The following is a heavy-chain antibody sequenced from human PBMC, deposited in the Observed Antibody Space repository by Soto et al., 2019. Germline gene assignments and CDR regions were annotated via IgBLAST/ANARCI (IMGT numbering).Heavy chain of an antibody. V-gene: IGHV6-1*01. J-gene: IGHJ6*02. D-gene: IGHD2-21*02. CDR3: ARDLGGRRTAADYGMDV. CDR2: TYYRCKWYN. Sequence: SQTLSLTCAISGDSVSSNSAAWNWIRQSPSRGLEWLGRTYYRCKWYNDYAVSVKSRITINPDTSKNQFSLQLNSVTPEDTAVYYCARDLGGRRTAADYGMDVWGQGTTVTVSS. CDR1: GDSVSSNSAA.